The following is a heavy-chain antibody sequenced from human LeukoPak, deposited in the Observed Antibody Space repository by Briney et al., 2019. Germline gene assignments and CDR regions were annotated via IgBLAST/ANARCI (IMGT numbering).Heavy chain of an antibody. J-gene: IGHJ4*02. CDR2: ISAYNGNT. V-gene: IGHV1-18*01. Sequence: ASVKVSCKASGYTFTSYGISWVRQAPGQGLEWMGWISAYNGNTNYAQKLQGRVTMTTDTSTSTAYMELRSLRSDDTAVYYCARGDVATIGWGGRVFDYWGQGTLVTVSS. D-gene: IGHD5-12*01. CDR1: GYTFTSYG. CDR3: ARGDVATIGWGGRVFDY.